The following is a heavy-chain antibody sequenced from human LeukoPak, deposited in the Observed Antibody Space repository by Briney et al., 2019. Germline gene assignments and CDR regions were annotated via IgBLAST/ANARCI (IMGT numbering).Heavy chain of an antibody. D-gene: IGHD5-12*01. CDR1: GGTFSSYA. J-gene: IGHJ6*02. CDR3: ARDLRGYSYYYGMDV. CDR2: IIPIFGTA. Sequence: ASVKVSCKASGGTFSSYAISWVRQAPGQGLEWMGGIIPIFGTANYAQEFQGRVTMTRDTSTSTVYMELSSLRSEDTAVYYCARDLRGYSYYYGMDVWGQGTTVTVSS. V-gene: IGHV1-69*05.